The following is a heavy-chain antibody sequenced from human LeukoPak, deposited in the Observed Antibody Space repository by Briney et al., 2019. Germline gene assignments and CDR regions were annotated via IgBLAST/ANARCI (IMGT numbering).Heavy chain of an antibody. D-gene: IGHD6-13*01. J-gene: IGHJ6*02. CDR3: ARDRYNSSWYHDYYYYGMDV. Sequence: ASVKVSCKASGGTFSSYAISWVRQAPGQGLEWMGRIIPILGIANYAQKFQGRVTITADKSTSTAYMELSSLRSEDTAVYYCARDRYNSSWYHDYYYYGMDVWGQGTTVTVSS. CDR2: IIPILGIA. V-gene: IGHV1-69*04. CDR1: GGTFSSYA.